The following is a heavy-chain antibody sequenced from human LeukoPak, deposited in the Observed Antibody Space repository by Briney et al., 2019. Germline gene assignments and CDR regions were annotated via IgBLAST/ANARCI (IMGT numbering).Heavy chain of an antibody. V-gene: IGHV1-2*06. CDR3: ARTSHYDILTGYLVYYFDY. J-gene: IGHJ4*02. Sequence: ASVKVSCKASVYTFTGYYMHWVRQAPGQGLGWMGRINPNSGGTNYAQKSQGRVTMTRDTSISTAYMELSRLRSDDTAVYYCARTSHYDILTGYLVYYFDYWGQGTLVTVSS. D-gene: IGHD3-9*01. CDR2: INPNSGGT. CDR1: VYTFTGYY.